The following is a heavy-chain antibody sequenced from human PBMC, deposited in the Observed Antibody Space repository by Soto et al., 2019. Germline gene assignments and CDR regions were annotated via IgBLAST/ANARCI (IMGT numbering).Heavy chain of an antibody. CDR2: IIPIFGTA. D-gene: IGHD6-13*01. V-gene: IGHV1-69*01. CDR1: GGTFSSYA. J-gene: IGHJ4*02. CDR3: ARAHLVSAGRYYFDY. Sequence: QVQLVQSGAEVKKPGSSVKVSCKASGGTFSSYAISWVRQAPGQGLEWMGGIIPIFGTANYAQKCQGRVTITADESTSTGYMELSSLRSEGTAVYYCARAHLVSAGRYYFDYWGQGTLVTVSS.